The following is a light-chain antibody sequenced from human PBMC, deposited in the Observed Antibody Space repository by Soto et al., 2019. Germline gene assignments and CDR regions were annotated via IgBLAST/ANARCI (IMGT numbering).Light chain of an antibody. CDR3: VSYTSSTTYV. CDR2: EAT. V-gene: IGLV2-14*01. J-gene: IGLJ1*01. Sequence: SALTQPASVSGSPGQSITISCTGTSSDVGGYNYVSWYQHHPGKAPKPIIYEATNRPSGVSNRFSGSKSGSTASLIISRLQTEDEADYYCVSYTSSTTYVFGTGTKVTVL. CDR1: SSDVGGYNY.